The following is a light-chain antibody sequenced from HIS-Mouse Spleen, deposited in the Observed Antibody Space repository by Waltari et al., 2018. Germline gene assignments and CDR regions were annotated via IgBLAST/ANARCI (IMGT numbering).Light chain of an antibody. CDR3: NSRDSSGNHHWV. CDR1: SLRSYY. CDR2: GKN. J-gene: IGLJ3*02. Sequence: SSELTQDPAVSVALGQTVRITCQGDSLRSYYASWYQQNPGQAPVLVIYGKNNRPSGIPDRFAGSSSGNTASLTITGAQAEDEADYYCNSRDSSGNHHWVFGGGTKLTVL. V-gene: IGLV3-19*01.